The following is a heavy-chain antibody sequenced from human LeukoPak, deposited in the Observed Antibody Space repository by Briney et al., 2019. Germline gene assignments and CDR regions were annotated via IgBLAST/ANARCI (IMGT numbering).Heavy chain of an antibody. D-gene: IGHD3-22*01. CDR1: GGSFNNYY. Sequence: SETLSLTCAVYGGSFNNYYWSWIRQSPGKGLEWIGEVDHSGSTNYNPSLKSRVTMSVDTSKNQFSLTAADTAVYYCAREDSSGFLDYWGQGTLVTVSP. CDR2: VDHSGST. V-gene: IGHV4-34*01. J-gene: IGHJ4*02. CDR3: AREDSSGFLDY.